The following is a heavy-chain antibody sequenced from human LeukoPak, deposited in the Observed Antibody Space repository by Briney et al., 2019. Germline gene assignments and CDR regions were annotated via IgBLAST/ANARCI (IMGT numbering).Heavy chain of an antibody. CDR2: MNTDGRIT. CDR1: GFPFSNYW. Sequence: GGSLRLSCAASGFPFSNYWMHWVRQVPGEGLVWVSRMNTDGRITSYADSVKGRFTISRDNAKNVLFLQMNSLRAEDSAVYYCVRDLTGALDYWGQGTLVTVSS. CDR3: VRDLTGALDY. D-gene: IGHD1-26*01. V-gene: IGHV3-74*01. J-gene: IGHJ4*01.